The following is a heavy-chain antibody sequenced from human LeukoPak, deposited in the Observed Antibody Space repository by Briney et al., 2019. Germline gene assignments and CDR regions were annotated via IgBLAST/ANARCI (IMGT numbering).Heavy chain of an antibody. V-gene: IGHV3-21*01. CDR1: GFTFSSYS. J-gene: IGHJ3*02. CDR3: ARDEEEGHDAFDI. CDR2: ISSSSYI. Sequence: GGSLRLSCAASGFTFSSYSMNWVRQAPGKGLEWVSSISSSSYIYYADSVKGRFTISRDNAKNSLYLQMNSLRAEDTAVYYCARDEEEGHDAFDIWGQGTMVTVSS.